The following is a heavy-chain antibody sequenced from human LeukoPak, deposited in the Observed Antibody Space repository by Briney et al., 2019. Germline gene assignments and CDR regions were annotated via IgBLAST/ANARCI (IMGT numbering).Heavy chain of an antibody. V-gene: IGHV3-23*01. CDR3: AKRPRGNYLDPFDY. CDR1: GFTFSSYA. D-gene: IGHD3-10*01. J-gene: IGHJ4*02. Sequence: AGSLRLSCAASGFTFSSYAMSWVRHAPGEGLEWVSGISGSGGSTYYADSVKGRFTISRDNSKNRLYLQMNSLRAEDTAVYYCAKRPRGNYLDPFDYWGQGTLVTVSS. CDR2: ISGSGGST.